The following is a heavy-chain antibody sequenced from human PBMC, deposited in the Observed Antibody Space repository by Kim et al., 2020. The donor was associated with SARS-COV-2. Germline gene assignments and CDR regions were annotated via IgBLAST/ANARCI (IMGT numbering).Heavy chain of an antibody. CDR1: GGSISSSNW. Sequence: SETLSLTCAVSGGSISSSNWWSWVRQPPGKGLEWIGEIYHSGSTNYNPSLKSRVTISVDKSKNQFSLKLSSVTAADTAVYYCAREKRGYYDSSGYYYFDYWGQGTLVTVSS. CDR3: AREKRGYYDSSGYYYFDY. V-gene: IGHV4-4*02. CDR2: IYHSGST. J-gene: IGHJ4*02. D-gene: IGHD3-22*01.